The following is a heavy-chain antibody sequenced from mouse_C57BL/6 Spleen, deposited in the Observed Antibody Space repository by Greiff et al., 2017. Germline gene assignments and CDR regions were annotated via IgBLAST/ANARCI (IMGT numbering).Heavy chain of an antibody. CDR3: ARSPLFTTVVDYAMDY. V-gene: IGHV1-55*01. D-gene: IGHD1-1*01. Sequence: VQLQQPGAELVKPGASVKMSCKASGYTFTSYWITWVKQRPGQGLEWIGDIYPGSGSTNYNEKFKSKATLTVDTSSSTAYMQLSSLTSEDSAVYYGARSPLFTTVVDYAMDYWGRGTSVTVSS. CDR1: GYTFTSYW. CDR2: IYPGSGST. J-gene: IGHJ4*01.